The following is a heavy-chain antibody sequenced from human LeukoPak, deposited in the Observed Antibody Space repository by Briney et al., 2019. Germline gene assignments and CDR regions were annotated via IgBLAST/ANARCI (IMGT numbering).Heavy chain of an antibody. Sequence: PSETLSLTCTVSGGSISSSSYYWGWIRQPPGTGLEWIGSIYYSGSTYYDPSLKSRVTISVDTSKNQFSLKLSSVTAADTAVYYCARARSMVRGVRWFDPWGQGTLVTVSS. J-gene: IGHJ5*02. V-gene: IGHV4-39*07. CDR2: IYYSGST. D-gene: IGHD3-10*01. CDR1: GGSISSSSYY. CDR3: ARARSMVRGVRWFDP.